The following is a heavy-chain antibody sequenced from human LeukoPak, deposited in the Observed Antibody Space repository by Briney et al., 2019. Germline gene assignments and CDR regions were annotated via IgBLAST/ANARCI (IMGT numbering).Heavy chain of an antibody. Sequence: PSETLFLTCAVSGGSISDGYWWSWVRQPPGKRLEWIGEIHHHVGTNYNPSLKSRVTISVDTSKNQFSLSLTSVTAADTAVYYCARQDSYDVDVWGQGTTVTVSS. CDR3: ARQDSYDVDV. CDR2: IHHHVGT. CDR1: GGSISDGYW. V-gene: IGHV4-4*02. J-gene: IGHJ6*02.